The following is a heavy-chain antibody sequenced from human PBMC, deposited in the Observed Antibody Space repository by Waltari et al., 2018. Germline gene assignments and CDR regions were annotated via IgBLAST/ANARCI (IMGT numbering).Heavy chain of an antibody. Sequence: QVQLQESGPGLVKHSETLSLTCTVSGGSISSYYWSWIRQPAGKGLEWIGRIYTIGSPNYKPALKSRVTMSVDTYKNQFSRKLSSVTAADTAVDYCARDRVEDFWSGYYFDYWGQGTLVTVSS. CDR2: IYTIGSP. CDR3: ARDRVEDFWSGYYFDY. D-gene: IGHD3-3*01. CDR1: GGSISSYY. J-gene: IGHJ4*02. V-gene: IGHV4-4*07.